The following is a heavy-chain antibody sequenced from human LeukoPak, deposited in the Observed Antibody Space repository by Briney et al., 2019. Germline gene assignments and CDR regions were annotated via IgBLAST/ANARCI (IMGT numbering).Heavy chain of an antibody. CDR1: GGSISSYC. CDR2: IYYSGST. D-gene: IGHD3-22*01. V-gene: IGHV4-59*08. CDR3: ARHPPEYYYDSSGPDY. Sequence: SETLSLTCTVSGGSISSYCWSWIRQPPGKGLEWIGYIYYSGSTNYNPSLKSRVTISVDTSKNQFSLKLSSVTAADTAVYYCARHPPEYYYDSSGPDYWGQGTLVTVSS. J-gene: IGHJ4*02.